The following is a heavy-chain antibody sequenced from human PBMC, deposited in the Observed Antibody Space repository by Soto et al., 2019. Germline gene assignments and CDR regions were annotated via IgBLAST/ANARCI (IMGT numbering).Heavy chain of an antibody. J-gene: IGHJ4*02. CDR3: ARRTISGVITDYFDY. V-gene: IGHV4-59*08. D-gene: IGHD3-3*01. CDR2: AYSSGIA. CDR1: GASISSDY. Sequence: QVQLQESGPGLVKPSETLSLTCTVSGASISSDYWSWIRQPPGKGLEWIGYAYSSGIAIYNPSLKSRVTISLDTSKSQFSLKLSSVTAADTAVYYCARRTISGVITDYFDYWGQGTLVTVSS.